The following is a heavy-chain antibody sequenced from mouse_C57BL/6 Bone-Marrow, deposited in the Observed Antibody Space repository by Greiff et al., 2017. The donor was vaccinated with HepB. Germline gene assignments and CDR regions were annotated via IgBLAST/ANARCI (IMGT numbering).Heavy chain of an antibody. CDR3: ARNRRGYYGSRVFDY. CDR1: GFSFTSYA. Sequence: VQLKESGPGLVAPSQRLSITCTVSGFSFTSYAISWVRQPPGKGLEWLGVIWTGGGTNYNSALKSRLSISKDNSKSQVFLKMNSLQTDDTARYYCARNRRGYYGSRVFDYWGQGTTLTVSS. D-gene: IGHD1-1*01. V-gene: IGHV2-9-1*01. J-gene: IGHJ2*01. CDR2: IWTGGGT.